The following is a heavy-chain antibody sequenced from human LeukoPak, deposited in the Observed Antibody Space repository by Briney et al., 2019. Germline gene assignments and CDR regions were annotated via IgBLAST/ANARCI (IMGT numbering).Heavy chain of an antibody. CDR1: GGSISSSSYY. J-gene: IGHJ4*02. Sequence: PSETLSLTCTVSGGSISSSSYYWGWIRQPPGKGLEWIGSIYYSGSTYYNPSLKSRVTISVDTSKNQFSLKLSSVTAADTAVYCCARRELGIYFDYWGQGTLVTVSS. CDR2: IYYSGST. CDR3: ARRELGIYFDY. D-gene: IGHD6-13*01. V-gene: IGHV4-39*01.